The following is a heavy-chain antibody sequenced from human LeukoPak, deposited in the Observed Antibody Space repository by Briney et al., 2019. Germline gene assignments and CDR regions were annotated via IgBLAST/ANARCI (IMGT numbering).Heavy chain of an antibody. J-gene: IGHJ4*02. Sequence: ASVKVSCKASGNSFMGYNIHWVRQAPGQGLEWMGWINPNSGGTKDAQKFQGRVTMTRDTSISTAYMELSELRSDDTAVYYCAGQKDPRPIDYWGQGTLITVSS. V-gene: IGHV1-2*02. CDR3: AGQKDPRPIDY. CDR2: INPNSGGT. CDR1: GNSFMGYN.